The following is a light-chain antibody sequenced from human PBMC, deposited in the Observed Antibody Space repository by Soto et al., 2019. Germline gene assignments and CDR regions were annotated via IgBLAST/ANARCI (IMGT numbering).Light chain of an antibody. Sequence: QSALTQPASVSGSPGQSITISCTGTSSDVGGYNYVSWYQQHPGKAPKLMIYEVSNRPSGVSNRFSGSKSGNAASLTISGPQAEDEADYFCSSYGRTSTRYVFGTGTKVTVL. CDR2: EVS. CDR1: SSDVGGYNY. V-gene: IGLV2-14*01. CDR3: SSYGRTSTRYV. J-gene: IGLJ1*01.